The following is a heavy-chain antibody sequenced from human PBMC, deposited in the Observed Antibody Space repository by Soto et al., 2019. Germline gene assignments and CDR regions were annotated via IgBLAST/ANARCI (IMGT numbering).Heavy chain of an antibody. V-gene: IGHV1-69*01. D-gene: IGHD2-2*01. CDR2: IIPIFGTA. J-gene: IGHJ6*02. CDR3: ARAGEAGVVPKRPLYYYYGMDV. CDR1: GGTFSSYA. Sequence: QVQLVQSGAEVKKPGSSVKVSCKASGGTFSSYAISWVRQAPGQGLEWMGGIIPIFGTANYAQKFQGRVTITADESTSTAYMELSSLRSEDTAVYYCARAGEAGVVPKRPLYYYYGMDVWGQGTTVTVSS.